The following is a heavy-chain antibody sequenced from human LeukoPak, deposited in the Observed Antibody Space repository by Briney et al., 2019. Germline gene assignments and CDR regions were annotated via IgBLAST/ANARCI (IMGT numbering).Heavy chain of an antibody. Sequence: GTSLRLSCAASGLILSSYGIHWVRQAPGKGLEWVAVIWYDGTNIYYGDSVKGRFSISRDNSKNTVYLQMDSLRAEDTAVYYCARDAGGAFGNYVNYFDYWGQGTLVTVSS. V-gene: IGHV3-33*01. CDR2: IWYDGTNI. CDR1: GLILSSYG. J-gene: IGHJ4*02. D-gene: IGHD4-11*01. CDR3: ARDAGGAFGNYVNYFDY.